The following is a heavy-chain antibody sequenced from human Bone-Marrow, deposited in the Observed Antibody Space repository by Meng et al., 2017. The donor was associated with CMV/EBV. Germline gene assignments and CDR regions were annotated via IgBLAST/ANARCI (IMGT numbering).Heavy chain of an antibody. CDR3: ARVGGWFDP. Sequence: QVQLVQSGADVRKPGSSVKISCKASGGTFNNDAITWVRQAPGQGLEWMGWISAYNGNTNYAQKLQGRVTMTTDTSTSTAYMELRSLRSDDTAVYYCARVGGWFDPWGQGTLVTVSS. CDR2: ISAYNGNT. J-gene: IGHJ5*02. D-gene: IGHD2-15*01. CDR1: GGTFNNDA. V-gene: IGHV1-18*01.